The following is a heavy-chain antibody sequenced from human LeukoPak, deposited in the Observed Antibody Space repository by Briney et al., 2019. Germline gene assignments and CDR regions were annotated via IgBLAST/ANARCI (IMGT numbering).Heavy chain of an antibody. CDR3: ARDINGASVAVFDY. Sequence: KPSETLSLTCAVYGGSFSGYYWSWIRQPPGKGLEWIGEINHSGNTNYNPSLKSRVTISVDTSKNQFSLKLSSVTAADTAIYYCARDINGASVAVFDYWGQGTLVTVSS. CDR1: GGSFSGYY. V-gene: IGHV4-34*01. J-gene: IGHJ4*02. CDR2: INHSGNT. D-gene: IGHD4-17*01.